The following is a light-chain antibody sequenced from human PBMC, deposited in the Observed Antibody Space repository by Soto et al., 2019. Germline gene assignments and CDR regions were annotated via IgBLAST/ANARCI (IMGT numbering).Light chain of an antibody. J-gene: IGKJ2*01. Sequence: EIVMTQSPATLSVSPGERATLSCRASQSVSSNLAWYQHKPGQAPRLLIYGASTRATGIPARFSASGSGTEFSLTLSSLQAEDFAVYYYQQYNNWPTKQYTFGQGTKLEIK. V-gene: IGKV3-15*01. CDR2: GAS. CDR3: QQYNNWPTKQYT. CDR1: QSVSSN.